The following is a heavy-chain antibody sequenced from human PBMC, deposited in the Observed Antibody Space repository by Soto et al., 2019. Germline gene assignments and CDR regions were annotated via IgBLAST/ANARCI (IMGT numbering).Heavy chain of an antibody. J-gene: IGHJ4*02. D-gene: IGHD7-27*01. V-gene: IGHV4-31*03. Sequence: QVQLQESGPGLVKPSQTLSLTCTFSGGFISSGGYYWSWIHQHPGKGLEWIGYIYYNGDTYYNPSLKSRVSISIDTSKNQFSLRLTSVAAADTAVHYCAISHRDNWGSPDYFDYWGQGTLVTVSS. CDR3: AISHRDNWGSPDYFDY. CDR1: GGFISSGGYY. CDR2: IYYNGDT.